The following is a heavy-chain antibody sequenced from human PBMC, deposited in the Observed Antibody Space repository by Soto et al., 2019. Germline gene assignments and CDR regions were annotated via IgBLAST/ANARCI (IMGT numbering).Heavy chain of an antibody. CDR2: INAGNGNT. CDR3: AGSSGYYLVDY. CDR1: GYTFTSYA. D-gene: IGHD3-22*01. Sequence: QVQLVQSGAEVKKPGASVKVSCKASGYTFTSYAMHWVRQAPGQRLEWMGWINAGNGNTKYSQKFQGRVTITRDTSAGTAYMELSRLRSEGTAVYFFAGSSGYYLVDYWGQGTLVTVSS. V-gene: IGHV1-3*01. J-gene: IGHJ4*02.